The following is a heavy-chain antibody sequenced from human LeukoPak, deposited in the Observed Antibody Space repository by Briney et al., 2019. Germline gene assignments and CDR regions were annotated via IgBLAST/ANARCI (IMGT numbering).Heavy chain of an antibody. J-gene: IGHJ4*02. V-gene: IGHV1-69*05. CDR3: ARGDSYCTNGVCPFDY. Sequence: SVKVSCKASGGTFSSYAISWVRQAPGQGLEWMGGIIPIFGTANYAQKFQGRVTITTDESTSTAYMELSSLRSEDTAVYYCARGDSYCTNGVCPFDYWGQGTLATVSS. CDR1: GGTFSSYA. CDR2: IIPIFGTA. D-gene: IGHD2-8*01.